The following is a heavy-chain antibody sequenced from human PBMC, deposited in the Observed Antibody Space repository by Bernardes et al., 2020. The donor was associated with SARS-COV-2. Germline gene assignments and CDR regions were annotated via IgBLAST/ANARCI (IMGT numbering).Heavy chain of an antibody. CDR2: ILYDGRNK. CDR3: AKDRSSTRWIYYGMDV. Sequence: GEPLSLSCAASGFTFSRYAMHWVRPAPGKGLEWVAVILYDGRNKYYADSVKGRFTISRDNSKKTLYLQMNSLRAEDTSVYYCAKDRSSTRWIYYGMDVWGQGPRSPSP. D-gene: IGHD2-2*01. CDR1: GFTFSRYA. J-gene: IGHJ6*02. V-gene: IGHV3-30*18.